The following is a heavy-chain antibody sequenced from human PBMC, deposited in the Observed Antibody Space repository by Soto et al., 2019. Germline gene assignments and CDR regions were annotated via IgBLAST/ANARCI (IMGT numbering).Heavy chain of an antibody. CDR3: ARVGGFGATTIDY. CDR2: IYYSGST. J-gene: IGHJ4*02. Sequence: SETLSLTCTFSGYSISASSWSWIRQPPGKGLEWIGYIYYSGSTYYNPSLKSRVTISVDTSKNQFSLKLSSVTAADTAVYYCARVGGFGATTIDYWGQGTLVTVSS. D-gene: IGHD3-10*01. V-gene: IGHV4-30-4*01. CDR1: GYSISASS.